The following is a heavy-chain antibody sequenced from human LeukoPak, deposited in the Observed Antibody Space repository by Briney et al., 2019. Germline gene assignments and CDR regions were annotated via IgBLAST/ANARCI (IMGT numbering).Heavy chain of an antibody. J-gene: IGHJ4*02. Sequence: PSETLSLTCAVYGGSFSGYYWSWIRQPPGKGLEWIGEINHSGSTNYNPSLKSRVTISVDTSKNQFSLKLSSMTAADTAVYYCARGYSGSYLYWGQGTLVTVSS. D-gene: IGHD1-26*01. CDR1: GGSFSGYY. CDR3: ARGYSGSYLY. CDR2: INHSGST. V-gene: IGHV4-34*01.